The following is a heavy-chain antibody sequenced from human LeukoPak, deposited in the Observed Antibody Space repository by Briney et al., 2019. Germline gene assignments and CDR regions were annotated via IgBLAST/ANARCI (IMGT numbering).Heavy chain of an antibody. CDR2: AYASGST. J-gene: IGHJ4*02. CDR3: ARTLGYYDSSGYSDSDY. D-gene: IGHD3-22*01. Sequence: SETLSFKCSGYSGTCSGYYWRWLPPPPGLGREGFVRAYASGSTNYNPSLKSRVTIPLDTSKNQFSLKLSSVTAADTAVYYCARTLGYYDSSGYSDSDYWGQGTLVTVSS. CDR1: SGTCSGYY. V-gene: IGHV4-4*09.